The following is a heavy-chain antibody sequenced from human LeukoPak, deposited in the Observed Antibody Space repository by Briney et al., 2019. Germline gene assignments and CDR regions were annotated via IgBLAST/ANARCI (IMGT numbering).Heavy chain of an antibody. Sequence: SETLSLTCTVSGYSISNGYYWGWIRHPPGKGLEWIGSIYHSGSTYYNPSLKSRVTISVDTSKNQFSLKLSSVTAADTAVYYCARDGYGPHSGSSGWFDPWGQGTLVTVSS. J-gene: IGHJ5*02. CDR3: ARDGYGPHSGSSGWFDP. CDR1: GYSISNGYY. CDR2: IYHSGST. D-gene: IGHD1-26*01. V-gene: IGHV4-38-2*02.